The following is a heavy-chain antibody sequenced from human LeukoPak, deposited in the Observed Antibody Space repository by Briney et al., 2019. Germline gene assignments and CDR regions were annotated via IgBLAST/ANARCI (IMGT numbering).Heavy chain of an antibody. J-gene: IGHJ4*02. V-gene: IGHV3-30*18. CDR3: AKESAGYCSGGSCLGLDY. CDR1: GFTFSSYG. CDR2: ISYDGSNK. D-gene: IGHD2-15*01. Sequence: PGGSLRLFCAASGFTFSSYGMHWVRQAPGKGLEWVAVISYDGSNKYYADSVKGRFTISRDNSKNTLYLQMNSLRAEDTAVYYCAKESAGYCSGGSCLGLDYWGQGTLVTVSS.